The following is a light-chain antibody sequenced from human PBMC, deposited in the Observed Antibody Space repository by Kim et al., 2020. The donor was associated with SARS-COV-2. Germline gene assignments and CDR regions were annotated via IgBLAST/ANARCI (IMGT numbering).Light chain of an antibody. V-gene: IGLV2-14*03. CDR1: RTDIGSYNY. CDR2: DVT. CDR3: SSYTTSKSLVL. J-gene: IGLJ2*01. Sequence: QSALTQPASVSGSPGQSITIPCSGTRTDIGSYNYVSWYQQHPGKAPKLIIFDVTSRPSGVSPRFSGSKSGNTASLSISGLQAEDEADYYCSSYTTSKSLVLFGGGTQLTVL.